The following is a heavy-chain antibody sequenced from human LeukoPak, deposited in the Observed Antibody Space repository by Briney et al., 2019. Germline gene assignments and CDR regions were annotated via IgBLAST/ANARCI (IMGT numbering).Heavy chain of an antibody. CDR2: IKQDGSEK. D-gene: IGHD3-10*01. J-gene: IGHJ3*02. CDR3: ARDAAWFGELLDAFDI. CDR1: GFTFSSYW. V-gene: IGHV3-7*03. Sequence: GGSLRLSCAASGFTFSSYWMSWVRQAPGKGLEWVANIKQDGSEKYYVDSVKGRFTISRDNAENSLYLQMNSLRAEDTAVYYCARDAAWFGELLDAFDIWGQGTMVTVSS.